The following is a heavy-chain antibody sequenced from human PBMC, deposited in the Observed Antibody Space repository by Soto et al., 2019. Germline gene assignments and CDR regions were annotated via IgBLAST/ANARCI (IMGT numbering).Heavy chain of an antibody. V-gene: IGHV5-51*01. CDR3: ARSPRSWGSPRGYGMDV. D-gene: IGHD2-15*01. CDR1: GYSFTSYW. Sequence: GESLKISCKGSGYSFTSYWIGWVRQMPGKGLEWMGIIYPGDSDTRYSPSFQGQVTISADKSISTAYLQWSSLKASDTAMYYCARSPRSWGSPRGYGMDVWGQGTTVTVSS. J-gene: IGHJ6*02. CDR2: IYPGDSDT.